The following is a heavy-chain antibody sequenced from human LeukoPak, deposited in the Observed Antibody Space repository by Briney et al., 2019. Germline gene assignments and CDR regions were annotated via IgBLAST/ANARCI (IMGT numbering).Heavy chain of an antibody. Sequence: GASLKISCRGSGYSSTSYWIGWVRQMPGKGLGWMGIIYPGDSDTRYSPSFQGQVTISADKSISTAYLQWSSLKASDTAMYFCARHGNGYYYYMDVWGKGTTVTVSS. CDR3: ARHGNGYYYYMDV. V-gene: IGHV5-51*01. CDR2: IYPGDSDT. J-gene: IGHJ6*03. D-gene: IGHD4-23*01. CDR1: GYSSTSYW.